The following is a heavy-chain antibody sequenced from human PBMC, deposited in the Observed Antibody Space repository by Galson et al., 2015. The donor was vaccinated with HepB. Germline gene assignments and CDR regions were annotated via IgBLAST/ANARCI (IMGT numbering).Heavy chain of an antibody. Sequence: SVKVSCKASGGTFSSYAISWVRQAPGQGLEWMGGIIPILGIANYAQKFQGRVTITADKSTSTAYMELSSLRSEDTAVYYCARDNEEYGDHWGGNWFDPWGQGTLVTVSS. CDR2: IIPILGIA. D-gene: IGHD4-17*01. V-gene: IGHV1-69*10. J-gene: IGHJ5*02. CDR3: ARDNEEYGDHWGGNWFDP. CDR1: GGTFSSYA.